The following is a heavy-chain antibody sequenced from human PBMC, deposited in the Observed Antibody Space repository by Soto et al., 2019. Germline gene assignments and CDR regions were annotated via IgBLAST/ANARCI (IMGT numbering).Heavy chain of an antibody. D-gene: IGHD2-8*01. V-gene: IGHV3-15*01. CDR1: GFTFSNAW. Sequence: GGSLRLSCAASGFTFSNAWMSWVRQAPGKGLEWVGRIKSKTDGGTTDYAAPVKGRFTISRDDSKNTLYLQMNSLKTEDTAVYYCTADDCTNRVCYYSWGPGTLVTASS. CDR3: TADDCTNRVCYYS. CDR2: IKSKTDGGTT. J-gene: IGHJ4*02.